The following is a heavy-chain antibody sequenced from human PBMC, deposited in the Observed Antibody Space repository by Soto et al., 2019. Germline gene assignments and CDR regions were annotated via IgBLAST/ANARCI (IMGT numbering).Heavy chain of an antibody. D-gene: IGHD3-22*01. CDR2: ISYDGTNK. J-gene: IGHJ4*02. Sequence: QVQLVESGGGVVQPGMSLRLSCTASGFTFSSYGMHWVRQAPGKGLEWVVVISYDGTNKYYADSVKGRFTISRDNSKNTMDLQMSGLRAEETAVYFCAKEHGSGYLDYWGQGALVTVSS. CDR3: AKEHGSGYLDY. CDR1: GFTFSSYG. V-gene: IGHV3-30*18.